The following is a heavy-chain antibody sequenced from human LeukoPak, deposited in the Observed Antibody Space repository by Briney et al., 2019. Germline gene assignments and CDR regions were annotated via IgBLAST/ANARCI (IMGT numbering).Heavy chain of an antibody. D-gene: IGHD6-6*01. CDR3: ARARSSSPYYYYYYMDV. V-gene: IGHV4-59*01. CDR1: GGSISSYY. J-gene: IGHJ6*03. CDR2: ISYSGSA. Sequence: PSETLSLTCTVSGGSISSYYWSWIRQPPGKGLEWIGYISYSGSANYNPSLKSRVTISVDTSEDQFSLRLSSVTAADTAVYYCARARSSSPYYYYYYMDVWGKGTTVTVSS.